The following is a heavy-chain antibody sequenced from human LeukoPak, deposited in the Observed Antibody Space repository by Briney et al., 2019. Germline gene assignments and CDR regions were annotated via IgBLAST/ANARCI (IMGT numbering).Heavy chain of an antibody. CDR1: GFTFSCYG. Sequence: GRSLRLSCAGSGFTFSCYGMDWVRQAPGKGLDGGAVLSYDGSNKYYAVSVKGRFTISRDNYKNTLYLQMNSLRAEDTAVYYCANAHLDNGGNSAWGQGTLVTVSS. CDR3: ANAHLDNGGNSA. CDR2: LSYDGSNK. V-gene: IGHV3-30*18. J-gene: IGHJ5*02. D-gene: IGHD4-23*01.